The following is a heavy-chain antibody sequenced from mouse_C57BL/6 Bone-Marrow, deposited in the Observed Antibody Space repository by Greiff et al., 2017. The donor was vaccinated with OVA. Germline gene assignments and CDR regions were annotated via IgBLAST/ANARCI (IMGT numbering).Heavy chain of an antibody. V-gene: IGHV1-69*01. J-gene: IGHJ2*01. Sequence: VQLQQPGAELVMPGASVKLSCKASGYTFTSYWMHWVKQRPGQGLEWIGEIDPSDSYTNYNQKFKGKSTLTVDKSSSTAYMQLSSLTSEDSAVYYCAREGFITTVVAPFYYWGQGTTLTVSS. D-gene: IGHD1-1*01. CDR1: GYTFTSYW. CDR3: AREGFITTVVAPFYY. CDR2: IDPSDSYT.